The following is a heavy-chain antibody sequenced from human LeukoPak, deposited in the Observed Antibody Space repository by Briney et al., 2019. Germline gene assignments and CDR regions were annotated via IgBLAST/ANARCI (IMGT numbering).Heavy chain of an antibody. CDR1: GFSFWNYW. V-gene: IGHV3-7*03. CDR2: IKEDGTVI. J-gene: IGHJ4*02. Sequence: GGSLRLSCAASGFSFWNYWMSWVRQAPGKGLEWVANIKEDGTVIYYVDSAKGRFTISRDNAKNSVYLQMNSLRAEDTALYYCAKDIAPLRGYYSEWGQGTLVTVSS. D-gene: IGHD2-15*01. CDR3: AKDIAPLRGYYSE.